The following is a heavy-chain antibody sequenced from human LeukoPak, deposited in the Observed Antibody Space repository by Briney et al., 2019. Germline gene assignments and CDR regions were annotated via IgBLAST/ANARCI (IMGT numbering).Heavy chain of an antibody. CDR1: GYTFTSYA. D-gene: IGHD4-11*01. CDR3: TRVSNYRLVY. Sequence: GASVKVSCTASGYTFTSYAMHWVRQAPGQRLEWMGWINAGNGNTKCSQKFQGRVTITRDTSASTAYMELSSLRSEDTAVYYCTRVSNYRLVYWGQGTLVTVSS. CDR2: INAGNGNT. J-gene: IGHJ4*02. V-gene: IGHV1-3*01.